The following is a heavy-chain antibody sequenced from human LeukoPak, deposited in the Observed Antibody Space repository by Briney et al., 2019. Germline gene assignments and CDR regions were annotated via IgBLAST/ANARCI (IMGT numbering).Heavy chain of an antibody. CDR1: GYTFTGYY. V-gene: IGHV1-2*02. J-gene: IGHJ4*02. Sequence: ASVKVSCKASGYTFTGYYMHWVRHAPGQGLEWMGWINPNSGGTNYAQKFQGRVTMTRDTSISTAYMELSRLRSDDTAVYYCAREGVDWNHSVYYFDYWGQGTLVTVSS. D-gene: IGHD1-1*01. CDR2: INPNSGGT. CDR3: AREGVDWNHSVYYFDY.